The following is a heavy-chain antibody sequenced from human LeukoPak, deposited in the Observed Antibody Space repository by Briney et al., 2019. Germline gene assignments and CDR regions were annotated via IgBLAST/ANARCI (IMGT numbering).Heavy chain of an antibody. J-gene: IGHJ5*02. CDR2: IYTSGST. CDR3: ARIENYYDSSGYNRFDP. V-gene: IGHV4-61*02. D-gene: IGHD3-22*01. Sequence: PSETLSLTCTVSGGSISSGSYYWSWIRQPAGKGLEWIGRIYTSGSTNYNPSLKSRVTISVDTSKNQFSLKLSSVTAADTAVYYCARIENYYDSSGYNRFDPWGQGTLVTVSS. CDR1: GGSISSGSYY.